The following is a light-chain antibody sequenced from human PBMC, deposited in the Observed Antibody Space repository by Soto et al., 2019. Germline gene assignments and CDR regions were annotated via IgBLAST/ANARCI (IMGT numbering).Light chain of an antibody. CDR1: SSNIGSNT. CDR2: SNN. CDR3: AARDDSLNGYV. J-gene: IGLJ1*01. V-gene: IGLV1-44*01. Sequence: QSVLTQPPSASGTPGQRVTISCSGSSSNIGSNTVNWYQQLPGTAPKLLIYSNNQRPSGVPDRFSGSKSGTSASLAISGLQSEDDAYYYCAARDDSLNGYVFGNGTKVTVL.